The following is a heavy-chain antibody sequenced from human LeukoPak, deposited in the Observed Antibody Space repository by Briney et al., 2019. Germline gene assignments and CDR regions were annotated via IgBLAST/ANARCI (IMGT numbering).Heavy chain of an antibody. V-gene: IGHV4-39*01. D-gene: IGHD1-1*01. J-gene: IGHJ5*02. Sequence: SETLSLTCDVSGGSITSYYWSWIRQPPGKGLEWIGSIYYSGSTYYNPSLKSRVTISVDTSKNQFSLKLSSVTAADTAVYYCARPVPSRLGWFDPWGQGTLVTVSS. CDR1: GGSITSYY. CDR3: ARPVPSRLGWFDP. CDR2: IYYSGST.